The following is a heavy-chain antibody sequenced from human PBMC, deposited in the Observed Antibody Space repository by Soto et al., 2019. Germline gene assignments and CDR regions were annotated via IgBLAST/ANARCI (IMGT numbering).Heavy chain of an antibody. J-gene: IGHJ4*02. D-gene: IGHD3-10*01. CDR1: GFTFSSYA. V-gene: IGHV3-30-3*01. Sequence: GSLRLSCAASGFTFSSYAMHWVRQAPGKGLEWVAVISYDGSNKYYADSVKGRFTISRDNSKNTLYLQMNSLRAEDTAVYYCAREPSTDYYGSGSYRIVDYWGQGTLVTVSS. CDR3: AREPSTDYYGSGSYRIVDY. CDR2: ISYDGSNK.